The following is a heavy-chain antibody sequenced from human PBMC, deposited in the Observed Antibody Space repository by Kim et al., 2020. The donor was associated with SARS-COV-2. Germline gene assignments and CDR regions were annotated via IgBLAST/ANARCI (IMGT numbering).Heavy chain of an antibody. CDR2: ISSSSSTI. CDR3: ARAYYYDSSGYYGPYYFDY. D-gene: IGHD3-22*01. V-gene: IGHV3-48*02. CDR1: GFTFSSYS. J-gene: IGHJ4*02. Sequence: GGSLRLSCAASGFTFSSYSMNWVRQAPGKGLEWVSYISSSSSTIYYADSVKGRFTISRDNAKNSLYLQMNSLRDEDTAVYYCARAYYYDSSGYYGPYYFDYWGQGTLVTVSS.